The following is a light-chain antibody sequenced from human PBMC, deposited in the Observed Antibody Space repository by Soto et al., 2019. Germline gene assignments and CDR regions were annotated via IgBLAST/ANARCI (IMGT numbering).Light chain of an antibody. Sequence: QAVVTQEPSLTVSPGGTVTLTCASSTGAVTSGYYPNWFQQKPGQALRALIYSTTYKHSWTPARFSGSLLGGKAALTLLGVQPEDEAEYYCLLYDGGPWVFGGGTKLTVL. CDR3: LLYDGGPWV. CDR1: TGAVTSGYY. V-gene: IGLV7-43*01. CDR2: STT. J-gene: IGLJ3*02.